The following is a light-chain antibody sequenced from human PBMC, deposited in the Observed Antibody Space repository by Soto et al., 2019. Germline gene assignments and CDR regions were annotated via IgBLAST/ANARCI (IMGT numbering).Light chain of an antibody. CDR3: MQSLQFPLT. CDR2: EVS. J-gene: IGKJ4*01. CDR1: QSLLHSNGKTY. Sequence: DIVMTQTPLSLSVTPGQPASISCKSSQSLLHSNGKTYLFWFLQKPGHPPQLLIYEVSNRFSGESDRXXXXXSGXXXXXXXXXXXXEDVGVYYCMQSLQFPLTFGGGTKVEIK. V-gene: IGKV2D-29*01.